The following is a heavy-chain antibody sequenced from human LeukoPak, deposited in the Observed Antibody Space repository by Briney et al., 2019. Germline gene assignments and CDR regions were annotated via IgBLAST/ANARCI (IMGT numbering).Heavy chain of an antibody. CDR3: TRDWETLGYCSGGSCHRFDY. V-gene: IGHV3-49*03. CDR2: IRSKAYGGTT. Sequence: PGGSLRLSCTASGFTFGDYAMSWFRQAPGKGLEWVGFIRSKAYGGTTEYAASVKGRFTISRDDSKSIAYLQMNSLKTDDTAVYYCTRDWETLGYCSGGSCHRFDYWGQGTLVTVSS. J-gene: IGHJ4*02. CDR1: GFTFGDYA. D-gene: IGHD2-15*01.